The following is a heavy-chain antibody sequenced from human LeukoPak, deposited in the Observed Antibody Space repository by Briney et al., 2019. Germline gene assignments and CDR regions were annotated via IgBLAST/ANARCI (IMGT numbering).Heavy chain of an antibody. CDR2: ISNSGDYT. CDR1: GFTFSPHY. D-gene: IGHD4-23*01. V-gene: IGHV3-11*05. J-gene: IGHJ4*02. CDR3: ARAVGGGPGGHFDY. Sequence: GGSLRLSCAASGFTFSPHYMSWIRQAPGKGLEWLSYISNSGDYTNYADSVKGRFTISRDNAENSLYLQMNSLRAEDTAVYFCARAVGGGPGGHFDYWGQGTLVSVSP.